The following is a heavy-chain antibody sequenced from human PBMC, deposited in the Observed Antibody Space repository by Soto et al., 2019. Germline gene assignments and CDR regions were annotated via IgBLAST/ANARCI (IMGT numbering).Heavy chain of an antibody. CDR3: ARVSYSSGPPPWFDP. CDR2: INPNSGGT. D-gene: IGHD6-19*01. CDR1: GYTFTGYY. J-gene: IGHJ5*02. Sequence: ASVKVPCKASGYTFTGYYMHWVRQAPGQGLDWMGWINPNSGGTNYAQKFQGRVTMTRDTTSSTAYMELSRLRSDDTAVYFCARVSYSSGPPPWFDPWGQRTMVTVSS. V-gene: IGHV1-2*02.